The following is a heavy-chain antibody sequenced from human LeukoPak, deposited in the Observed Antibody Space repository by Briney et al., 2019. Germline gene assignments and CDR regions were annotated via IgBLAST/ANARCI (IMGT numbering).Heavy chain of an antibody. V-gene: IGHV3-48*03. D-gene: IGHD3-3*01. CDR2: ISSSGGTI. Sequence: GGSLRLSCAASGFTFSSYEMNWVRQAPGKGLEWVSSISSSGGTIYYADSVKGRFTISRDKSKNSLYLQMNSLRAEDTAVYYCAKDEYYDFWSGYTRGPRFDPWGQGTLVTVSS. CDR3: AKDEYYDFWSGYTRGPRFDP. CDR1: GFTFSSYE. J-gene: IGHJ5*02.